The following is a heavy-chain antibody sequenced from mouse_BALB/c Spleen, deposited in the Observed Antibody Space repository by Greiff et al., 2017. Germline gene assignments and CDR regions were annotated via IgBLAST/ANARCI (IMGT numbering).Heavy chain of an antibody. D-gene: IGHD2-2*01. CDR3: ARSDYGYALYAMDY. J-gene: IGHJ4*01. V-gene: IGHV1S34*01. Sequence: LVKTGASVKISCKASGYSFTGYYMHWVKQSHGKSLEWIGYISCYNGATSYNQKFKGKATFTVDTSSSTAYMQFNSLTSEDSAVYYCARSDYGYALYAMDYWGQGTSVTVSS. CDR2: ISCYNGAT. CDR1: GYSFTGYY.